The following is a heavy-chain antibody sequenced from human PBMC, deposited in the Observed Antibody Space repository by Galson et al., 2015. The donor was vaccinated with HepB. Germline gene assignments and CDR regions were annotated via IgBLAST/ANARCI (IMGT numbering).Heavy chain of an antibody. D-gene: IGHD6-6*01. V-gene: IGHV4-34*01. Sequence: SETLSLTCAVYGGSFSGYYWSWIRQPPGKGLEWIGEINHSGSTNYNPSLKSRVTISVDTSKNQFSLKLSSVTAADTAVYYCSGSSSVKEVSQRIDPWGQGTLVTVSS. CDR2: INHSGST. CDR3: SGSSSVKEVSQRIDP. CDR1: GGSFSGYY. J-gene: IGHJ5*02.